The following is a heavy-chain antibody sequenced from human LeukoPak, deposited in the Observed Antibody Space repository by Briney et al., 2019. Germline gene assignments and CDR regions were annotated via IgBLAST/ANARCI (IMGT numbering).Heavy chain of an antibody. CDR3: VKDGSYDILTGYAVAFDI. CDR2: ISSNGGST. CDR1: GFTFSNYA. J-gene: IGHJ3*02. D-gene: IGHD3-9*01. Sequence: PGGSLRLSCAASGFTFSNYAMNWVRQAPGKGLEYVSAISSNGGSTYYADSVKGRFTISRDNSKNTLYLQMSSLRAEDTAVYYCVKDGSYDILTGYAVAFDIWGQGTMVTVSS. V-gene: IGHV3-64D*06.